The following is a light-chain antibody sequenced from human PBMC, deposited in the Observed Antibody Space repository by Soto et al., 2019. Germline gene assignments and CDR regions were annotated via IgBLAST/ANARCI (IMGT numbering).Light chain of an antibody. V-gene: IGKV1-5*01. CDR1: QNINSW. Sequence: DIQMTQSPSTVSASVGERVTITCRASQNINSWLSCYQQKPVSAPKVLIYDASSLESGLPSRFSGSRSATEFTLTISSLQPDDFATYYCQQYDTYWTFGQGTKVDIK. J-gene: IGKJ1*01. CDR2: DAS. CDR3: QQYDTYWT.